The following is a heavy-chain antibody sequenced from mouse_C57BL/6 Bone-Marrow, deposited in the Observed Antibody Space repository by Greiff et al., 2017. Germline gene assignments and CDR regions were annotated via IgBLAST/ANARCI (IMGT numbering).Heavy chain of an antibody. V-gene: IGHV1-81*01. D-gene: IGHD2-4*01. CDR1: GYTFTSYG. CDR3: ARSGNDYSWFAY. Sequence: QFQLQQSGAELARPGASVKLSCKASGYTFTSYGISWVKQRTGQGLEWIGEIYPRSGNTSYNEKFKGKATLTADKSSSTAYMELRSLTSEDSAVYFCARSGNDYSWFAYWGQGTLVTVSA. CDR2: IYPRSGNT. J-gene: IGHJ3*01.